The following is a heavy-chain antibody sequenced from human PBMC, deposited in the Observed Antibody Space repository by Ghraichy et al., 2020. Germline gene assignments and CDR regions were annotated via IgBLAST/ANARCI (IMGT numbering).Heavy chain of an antibody. V-gene: IGHV1-18*01. Sequence: ASVKVSCKASGYTFTSYGISWVRQAPGQGLEWMGWISAYNGNTNYAQKLQGRVTMTTDTSTSTAYMELRSLRSDDTAVYYCARGRWNDARHNWFDPWGQGTLVTVSS. J-gene: IGHJ5*02. CDR2: ISAYNGNT. CDR3: ARGRWNDARHNWFDP. CDR1: GYTFTSYG. D-gene: IGHD1-1*01.